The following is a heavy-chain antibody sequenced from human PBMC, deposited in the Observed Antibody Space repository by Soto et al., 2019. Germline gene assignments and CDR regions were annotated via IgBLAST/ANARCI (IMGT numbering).Heavy chain of an antibody. D-gene: IGHD1-1*01. CDR2: MNPNSGNT. V-gene: IGHV1-8*01. J-gene: IGHJ6*02. CDR1: GYTFTSYD. CDR3: ARERTGPTSMDV. Sequence: QVQLVQSGAEVKKPGASVKVSCKASGYTFTSYDINWVRQATGQGLEWMGWMNPNSGNTGYAQKFQGRVTMTRNTSISTAYMELSRLRSEETAVYYCARERTGPTSMDVWGQGTTVTVSS.